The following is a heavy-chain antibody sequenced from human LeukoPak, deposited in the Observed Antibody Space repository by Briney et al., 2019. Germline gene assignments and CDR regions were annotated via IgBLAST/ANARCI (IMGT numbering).Heavy chain of an antibody. J-gene: IGHJ4*02. Sequence: GGSLRLSCAASGFTFSNYVMSWVRQAPGKGLEWVSAITGSGDSTYYADSVKGRFTISRDNSKNTLYLQMSSLRAEDTAVYYCAKDQSMVRGASFDYWGQGTLVTVSS. D-gene: IGHD3-10*01. CDR3: AKDQSMVRGASFDY. CDR1: GFTFSNYV. V-gene: IGHV3-23*01. CDR2: ITGSGDST.